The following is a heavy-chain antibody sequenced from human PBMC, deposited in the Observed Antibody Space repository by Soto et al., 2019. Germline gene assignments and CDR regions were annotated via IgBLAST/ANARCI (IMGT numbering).Heavy chain of an antibody. CDR2: IYSGGST. J-gene: IGHJ4*02. CDR1: GLTVSSNY. CDR3: ARAYNWDEGYFDY. Sequence: PGGSLRLSCAASGLTVSSNYMTWVRQAPGQGLEWVSVIYSGGSTYYADSVKGRFAISRDNSRNTVYLQMDSLRAEDTAVYYCARAYNWDEGYFDYWARGNLVTVSS. D-gene: IGHD1-1*01. V-gene: IGHV3-53*01.